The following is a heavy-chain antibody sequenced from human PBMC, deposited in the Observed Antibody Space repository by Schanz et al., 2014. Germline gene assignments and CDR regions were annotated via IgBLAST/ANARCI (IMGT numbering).Heavy chain of an antibody. CDR1: GGTFSSYT. V-gene: IGHV1-69*02. J-gene: IGHJ4*02. CDR2: IIPVLAIA. Sequence: QVQLVQSGAEVKKPGSSVKVSCTASGGTFSSYTISWIRQAPGQGLEWMGRIIPVLAIADYAQKFQGRVTITADKSTSTAYMELSGLRSEDTAVYCCTSEAHNHDGLRSYSNVWGQGTLVTVSS. D-gene: IGHD3-10*01. CDR3: TSEAHNHDGLRSYSNV.